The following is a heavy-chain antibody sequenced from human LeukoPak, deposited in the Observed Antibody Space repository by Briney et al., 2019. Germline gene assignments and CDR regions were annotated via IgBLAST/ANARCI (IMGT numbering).Heavy chain of an antibody. V-gene: IGHV3-30*02. CDR3: AEEGTASKPSDLDY. Sequence: GGSLRLSCAASGFTFTDYGIHWVRQAPGKGLEWVAFIRYDGTIKYYADSVKGRFTISRDNSRNTLYLQMNSLRTEDTAVYYCAEEGTASKPSDLDYWGQGTLVTVSS. CDR1: GFTFTDYG. CDR2: IRYDGTIK. J-gene: IGHJ4*02. D-gene: IGHD1-1*01.